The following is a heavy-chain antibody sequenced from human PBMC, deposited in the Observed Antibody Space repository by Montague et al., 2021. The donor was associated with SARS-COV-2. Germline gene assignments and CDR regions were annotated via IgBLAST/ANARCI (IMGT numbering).Heavy chain of an antibody. CDR2: IYYSGST. J-gene: IGHJ4*02. D-gene: IGHD2-2*01. V-gene: IGHV4-39*01. CDR3: ARLHCSSTSCYYLCFAETSHFDY. Sequence: SETLSLTCTVSGGSISSSSYYWGWIRQPPGKGLEWIGSIYYSGSTYYDPSLKSRVTISVDTSKNQFSLKLSSVTAADTAVYYCARLHCSSTSCYYLCFAETSHFDYWGQGTLVTVSS. CDR1: GGSISSSSYY.